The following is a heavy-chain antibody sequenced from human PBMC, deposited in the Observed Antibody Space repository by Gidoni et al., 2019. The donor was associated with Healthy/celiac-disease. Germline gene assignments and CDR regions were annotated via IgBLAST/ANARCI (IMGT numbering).Heavy chain of an antibody. D-gene: IGHD6-19*01. CDR2: IIPILGIA. CDR3: ASHLAVAGTGCYFDL. CDR1: GGTFSSYT. Sequence: QVQRVQSGAEVKKPGSSVKVSCKASGGTFSSYTISWVRQAPGHGLECMGRIIPILGIANYAQKFQGRVTITADKSTSTAYMDLSSLRSEDTAVYYCASHLAVAGTGCYFDLWGRGTLVTVSS. V-gene: IGHV1-69*02. J-gene: IGHJ2*01.